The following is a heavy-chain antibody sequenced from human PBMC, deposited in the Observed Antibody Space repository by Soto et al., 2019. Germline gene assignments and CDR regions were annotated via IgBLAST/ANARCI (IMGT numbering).Heavy chain of an antibody. CDR2: IIPIFGTA. D-gene: IGHD2-21*01. J-gene: IGHJ5*02. CDR3: ARSGGGYSGFDP. CDR1: GGTFSSYA. V-gene: IGHV1-69*13. Sequence: SVKVSCKASGGTFSSYAISWVRQAPGQGLEWMGGIIPIFGTANYAQKFQGRVTITADESTSTAYMELSSLRSEDTAVYYCARSGGGYSGFDPWGQGTLVTVSS.